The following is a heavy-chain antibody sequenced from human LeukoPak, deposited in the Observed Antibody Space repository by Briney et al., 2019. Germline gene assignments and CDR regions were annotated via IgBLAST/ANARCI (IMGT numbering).Heavy chain of an antibody. CDR2: IIPIFGTA. J-gene: IGHJ4*02. V-gene: IGHV1-69*13. Sequence: SVKVSCKASGGTFSSYAISWVRQAPGQGLEWMGGIIPIFGTANCAQKFQGRVTITADESTSTAYMELSGLRSEDTAVYYCATLLTVPTGYFDYWGQGTLVTVSS. CDR3: ATLLTVPTGYFDY. D-gene: IGHD4-11*01. CDR1: GGTFSSYA.